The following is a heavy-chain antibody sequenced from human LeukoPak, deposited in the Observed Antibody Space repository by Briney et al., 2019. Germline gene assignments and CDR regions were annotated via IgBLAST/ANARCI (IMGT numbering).Heavy chain of an antibody. CDR3: ARPYCSSTSCYYYFDY. CDR2: IYPGDSDT. D-gene: IGHD2-2*01. J-gene: IGHJ4*02. CDR1: GYSFTSYW. V-gene: IGHV5-51*01. Sequence: GESLQISCKGFGYSFTSYWIGWVRRMPGKGLEWMGIIYPGDSDTRYSPSFQGQVTISADKSISTAYLQWSSLKASDTAMYYCARPYCSSTSCYYYFDYWGQGTLVTVSS.